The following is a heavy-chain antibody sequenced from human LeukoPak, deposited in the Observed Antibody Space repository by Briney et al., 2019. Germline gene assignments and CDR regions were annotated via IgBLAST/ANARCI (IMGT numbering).Heavy chain of an antibody. CDR3: ARDEYQLLLPWD. CDR1: GYTFTSYG. Sequence: ASVKVSCKASGYTFTSYGISWVRQAPGQGLEWMGWISAYNGNTNYAQKLQGRVTMTTDTSKSTAYMELRSLRSDDTAVYYCARDEYQLLLPWDWGQGTLVTVSS. D-gene: IGHD2-2*01. J-gene: IGHJ4*02. CDR2: ISAYNGNT. V-gene: IGHV1-18*01.